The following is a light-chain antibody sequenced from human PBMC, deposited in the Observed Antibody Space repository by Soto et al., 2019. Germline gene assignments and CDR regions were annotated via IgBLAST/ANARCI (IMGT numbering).Light chain of an antibody. V-gene: IGKV1-5*01. CDR2: DAS. J-gene: IGKJ2*01. Sequence: DIQMTQSPSTLSASVADRVTITCRASQRISKSLAWYQQKPGQAPNLLVYDASRLQSGVPSRFSGSGSGTEFTLTITSLQPDDFATYYCQQYTAYPYTFGQGTKLEIK. CDR1: QRISKS. CDR3: QQYTAYPYT.